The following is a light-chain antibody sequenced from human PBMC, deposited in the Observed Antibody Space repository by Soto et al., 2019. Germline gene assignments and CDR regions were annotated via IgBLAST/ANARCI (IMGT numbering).Light chain of an antibody. V-gene: IGKV3-11*01. CDR1: QSVRSY. CDR3: QQRSNWPLT. Sequence: EIVLTQSPSTLSLSPGERATLSCRASQSVRSYLAWYQQKPGQAPRLLIYDASNRATGIPGRFSGSGSGTDFTLTISSLEPEDFAVYYCQQRSNWPLTFGGGTKVDI. CDR2: DAS. J-gene: IGKJ4*01.